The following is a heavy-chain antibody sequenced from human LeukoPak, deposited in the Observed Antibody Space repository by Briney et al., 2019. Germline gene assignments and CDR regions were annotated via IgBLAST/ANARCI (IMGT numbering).Heavy chain of an antibody. CDR2: ITRTSSDL. Sequence: GGSLRLSCAAFGFTFSSYGMGWVRQAPGKGLEWVSSITRTSSDLYYADSVKGRFTISRDNAKNSLFLQMNSLRAEDTAVYYCARILFGYSRSWWIMDVWGKGTTVTVSS. CDR3: ARILFGYSRSWWIMDV. J-gene: IGHJ6*03. CDR1: GFTFSSYG. D-gene: IGHD6-13*01. V-gene: IGHV3-21*01.